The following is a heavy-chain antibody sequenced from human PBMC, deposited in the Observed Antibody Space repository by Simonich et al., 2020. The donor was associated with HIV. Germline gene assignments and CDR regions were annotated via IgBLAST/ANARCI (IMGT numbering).Heavy chain of an antibody. D-gene: IGHD2-15*01. CDR2: INHGDSP. CDR3: ARPRLLLRSGYFQN. Sequence: QVQLQQWGAGLLKPSETLSRTCAVYGGAFSGYNWSWIRQPPGKGLEWIVEINHGDSPNFNPPRKIRVTNSVDTSKNQFSLKLRSVTAADTAVYYCARPRLLLRSGYFQNWGQGTLVTVSS. J-gene: IGHJ1*01. CDR1: GGAFSGYN. V-gene: IGHV4-34*01.